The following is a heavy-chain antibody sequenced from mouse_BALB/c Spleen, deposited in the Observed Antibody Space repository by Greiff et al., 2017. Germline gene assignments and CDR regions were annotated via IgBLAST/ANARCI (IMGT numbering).Heavy chain of an antibody. D-gene: IGHD2-14*01. V-gene: IGHV1S34*01. J-gene: IGHJ4*01. CDR3: ARRDRSLYAMDY. Sequence: LVKTGASVKISCKASGYSFTGYYMHWVKQSHGKSLEWIGYISCYNGATSYNQKFKGKATFTVDTSSSTAYMQFNSLTSEDSAVYYCARRDRSLYAMDYWGQGTSVTVSS. CDR2: ISCYNGAT. CDR1: GYSFTGYY.